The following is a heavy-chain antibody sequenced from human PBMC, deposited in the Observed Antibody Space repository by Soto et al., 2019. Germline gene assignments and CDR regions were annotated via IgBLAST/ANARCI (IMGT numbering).Heavy chain of an antibody. CDR3: ARDLTAVESSGWKYYFDY. CDR2: ISSSSSYI. V-gene: IGHV3-21*01. CDR1: GFTFSSYS. Sequence: GGSLRLSCAASGFTFSSYSMNWVRQAPGKGLEWVSSISSSSSYIYYADSVKGRFTISRDNAKNSLYLQMSSLRAEDTAVYYCARDLTAVESSGWKYYFDYWGQGTLVTVSS. J-gene: IGHJ4*02. D-gene: IGHD6-19*01.